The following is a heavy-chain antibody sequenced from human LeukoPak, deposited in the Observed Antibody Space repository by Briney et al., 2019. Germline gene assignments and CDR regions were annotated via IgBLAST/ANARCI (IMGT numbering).Heavy chain of an antibody. Sequence: PGGSLRLSCAAFGFTFSSYGMHWVRQAPGKGLEWVAFIRYDGSNIYYADSVKGRFTISRDNSKNTLYLQMNSLRAEDTAMYYCARRAGDYSHPYDYWGQGTLVTVSS. CDR1: GFTFSSYG. CDR3: ARRAGDYSHPYDY. V-gene: IGHV3-30*02. J-gene: IGHJ4*02. CDR2: IRYDGSNI. D-gene: IGHD3-22*01.